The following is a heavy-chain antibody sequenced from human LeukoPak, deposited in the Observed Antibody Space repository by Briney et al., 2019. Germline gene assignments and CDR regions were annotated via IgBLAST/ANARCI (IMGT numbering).Heavy chain of an antibody. V-gene: IGHV3-7*01. CDR3: ARHPYYYDSSGYYYVYEYYFDY. Sequence: GGSLRLSCAASGFTFSSYWMSWVRQAPGKGLEWVANIKQDGSEKYYVDSVKGRFTISRDNAKNSLYLQMNSLRAEDTAVYYCARHPYYYDSSGYYYVYEYYFDYWGQGTLVTVSS. J-gene: IGHJ4*02. CDR2: IKQDGSEK. D-gene: IGHD3-22*01. CDR1: GFTFSSYW.